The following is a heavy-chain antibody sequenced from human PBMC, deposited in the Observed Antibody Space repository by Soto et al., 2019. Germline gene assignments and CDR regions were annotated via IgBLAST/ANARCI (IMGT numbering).Heavy chain of an antibody. V-gene: IGHV3-66*01. CDR2: IYTGGST. D-gene: IGHD3-16*01. J-gene: IGHJ4*02. Sequence: PGGSLRLSCAASGFTVSSNYMSWVRQAPGKGLEWVSVIYTGGSTYYADSVKGRFTISRDNSKNMLYLQMNSLRAEDTAVYHCARGTFGGVTAPNYWGQGTLVTVSS. CDR3: ARGTFGGVTAPNY. CDR1: GFTVSSNY.